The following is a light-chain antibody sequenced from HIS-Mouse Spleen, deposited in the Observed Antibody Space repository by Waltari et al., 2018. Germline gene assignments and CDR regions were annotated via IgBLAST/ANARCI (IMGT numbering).Light chain of an antibody. CDR3: YSTDSSGNHRV. J-gene: IGLJ2*01. CDR2: EDS. CDR1: ALPKKY. V-gene: IGLV3-10*01. Sequence: SYELTQPPSVSVSPGQTARITCSGDALPKKYAYWYQQKSGQAPVLVIYEDSKRPSGVPGRFSWSNFGTNGTLAISGAQVEDEADYYCYSTDSSGNHRVFGGGTKLTVL.